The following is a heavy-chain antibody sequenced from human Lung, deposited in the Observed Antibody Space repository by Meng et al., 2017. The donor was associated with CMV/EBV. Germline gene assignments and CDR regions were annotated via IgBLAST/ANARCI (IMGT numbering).Heavy chain of an antibody. J-gene: IGHJ5*02. CDR2: ISYDGSNK. Sequence: SCAASGFTFSSYAMHWVRQAPGKGLEWVAVISYDGSNKYYADSVKGRFTISRDNSKNTLYLQMNSLRAEDTAVYYCAREGSYQLPAPRWFAPWGQGTLITVSS. CDR1: GFTFSSYA. CDR3: AREGSYQLPAPRWFAP. V-gene: IGHV3-30-3*01. D-gene: IGHD2-2*01.